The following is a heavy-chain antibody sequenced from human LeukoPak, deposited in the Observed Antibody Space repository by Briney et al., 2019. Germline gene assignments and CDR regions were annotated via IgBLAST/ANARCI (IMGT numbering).Heavy chain of an antibody. Sequence: TGGSLRLSCAASGFTFSSYSMNWVRQAPGKGLEWVSYISSSSSTIYYADSVKGRFTISRDNAKNSLYLQMNSLRDEDTAVYYCARDYSGSSQTTPLRYWGQGTLVTVSS. CDR1: GFTFSSYS. CDR3: ARDYSGSSQTTPLRY. CDR2: ISSSSSTI. V-gene: IGHV3-48*02. J-gene: IGHJ4*02. D-gene: IGHD1-26*01.